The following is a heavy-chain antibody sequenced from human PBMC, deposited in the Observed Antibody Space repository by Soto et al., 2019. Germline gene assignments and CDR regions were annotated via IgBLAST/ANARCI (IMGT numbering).Heavy chain of an antibody. V-gene: IGHV3-21*01. CDR2: ISSSSRYI. Sequence: EVQLVESGGGLVKPGGSPRLSCAASGFTFSSYSMNWVRQAPGKGLEWVSSISSSSRYIYYPDSVKGRFTISRDNAKNSLYLQMSSLRAEDTAVYYCARGFDILTGLYFQHWGQGTLVTVSS. J-gene: IGHJ1*01. CDR1: GFTFSSYS. D-gene: IGHD3-9*01. CDR3: ARGFDILTGLYFQH.